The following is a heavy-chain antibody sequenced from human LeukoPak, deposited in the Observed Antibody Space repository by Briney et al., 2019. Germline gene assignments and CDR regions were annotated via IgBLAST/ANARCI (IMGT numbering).Heavy chain of an antibody. CDR2: IKSKTDGGTT. V-gene: IGHV3-15*01. D-gene: IGHD1-26*01. CDR1: GFTINDAW. CDR3: TWDPAY. Sequence: PGGSLRLSCAASGFTINDAWMSWVRQAPGKGLEWVGRIKSKTDGGTTDYAAPVKGRFTISGDDSQNTLFLQMNSLKTEDTAVYYCTWDPAYWGQGTLVTVSS. J-gene: IGHJ4*02.